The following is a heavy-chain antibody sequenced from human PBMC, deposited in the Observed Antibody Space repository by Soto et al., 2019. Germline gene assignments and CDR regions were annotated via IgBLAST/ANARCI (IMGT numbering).Heavy chain of an antibody. CDR3: TRLGGCSGGSCGMAV. CDR1: GLIFSDYH. CDR2: IRRKANSYTT. Sequence: EVQLVESGGGLVQPGGSLRLSCAASGLIFSDYHMDWVRQAPGKGLEWVGRIRRKANSYTTEYAVSVKGRFTISRDDSKNSLYLQMISLKSADTAVYYCTRLGGCSGGSCGMAVWGKGTKVTVSS. V-gene: IGHV3-72*01. J-gene: IGHJ6*04. D-gene: IGHD6-19*01.